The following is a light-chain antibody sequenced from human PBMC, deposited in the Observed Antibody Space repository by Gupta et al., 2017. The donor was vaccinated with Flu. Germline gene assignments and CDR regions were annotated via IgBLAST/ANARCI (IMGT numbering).Light chain of an antibody. CDR3: QQYRS. CDR1: QSLSSRS. CDR2: GAS. V-gene: IGKV3-20*01. J-gene: IGKJ2*03. Sequence: EIVLTQSPVTLSLSPGEGATLSCRASQSLSSRSLAWYQQKPGQAPRLLMYGASSRATCVPDRFSGSGSGTDFTLNISRLEPEDFAVYYCQQYRSFGHGTTLEIK.